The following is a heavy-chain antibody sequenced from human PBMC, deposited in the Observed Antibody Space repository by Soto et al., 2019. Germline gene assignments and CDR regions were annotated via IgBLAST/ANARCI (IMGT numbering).Heavy chain of an antibody. CDR3: ARDRQYQPPSYGMDV. Sequence: HPGGSLRLSCAASGFTFSSYAMHWVRQAPGKGLEWVAVISYDGSSKYYADSVKGRFTISRDNSKNTLYLQMNNLKTEDTAVYYCARDRQYQPPSYGMDVWGQGTTVTVS. V-gene: IGHV3-30-3*01. CDR1: GFTFSSYA. D-gene: IGHD2-2*01. J-gene: IGHJ6*02. CDR2: ISYDGSSK.